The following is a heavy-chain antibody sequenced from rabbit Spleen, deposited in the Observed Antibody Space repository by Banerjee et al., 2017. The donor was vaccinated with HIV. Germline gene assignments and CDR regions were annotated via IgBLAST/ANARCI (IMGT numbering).Heavy chain of an antibody. CDR3: ARGSAAMTMVITGFYFNL. V-gene: IGHV1S40*01. CDR2: IYGGSGGST. Sequence: QSLEESGGGLVQLEGSLTLTCTASGFSFSDSYYLCWVRQAPGKGLECIACIYGGSGGSTWYASWAKGRFTISKTSSTTVTLQLTSLTVADTATYFCARGSAAMTMVITGFYFNLWGPGTLVTVS. J-gene: IGHJ4*01. D-gene: IGHD2-1*01. CDR1: GFSFSDSYY.